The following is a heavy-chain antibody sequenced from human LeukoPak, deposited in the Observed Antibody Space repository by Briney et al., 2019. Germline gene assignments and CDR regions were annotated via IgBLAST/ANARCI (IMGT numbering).Heavy chain of an antibody. D-gene: IGHD2-2*01. CDR2: ISGRGGRT. Sequence: GGSLRLSCAASGFTFSSYAMSWVRQAPVKGLEWVSAISGRGGRTYYADSVKGRFTISRDNSKNTLYLQMNSLRAEDTAVYYCAKDQQYQLLDAFDIWGQGTMVTVSS. CDR1: GFTFSSYA. CDR3: AKDQQYQLLDAFDI. V-gene: IGHV3-23*01. J-gene: IGHJ3*02.